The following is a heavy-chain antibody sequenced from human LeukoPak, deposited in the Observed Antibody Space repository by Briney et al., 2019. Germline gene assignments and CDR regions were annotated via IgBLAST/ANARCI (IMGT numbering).Heavy chain of an antibody. D-gene: IGHD3-22*01. Sequence: PSETLSLTCTVSGGSVSSGSYYWSWIRQPPGKGLEWIGYIYYSGGTNYNPSLKSRVTISIDTSKNQFSLKLSSVTAADTAVYYCARDHSSGYLRGKNYFDYWGQGTLVTVSS. V-gene: IGHV4-61*01. J-gene: IGHJ4*02. CDR1: GGSVSSGSYY. CDR2: IYYSGGT. CDR3: ARDHSSGYLRGKNYFDY.